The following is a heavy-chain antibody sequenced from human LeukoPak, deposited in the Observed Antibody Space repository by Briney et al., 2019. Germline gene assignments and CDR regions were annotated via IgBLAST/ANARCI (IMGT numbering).Heavy chain of an antibody. D-gene: IGHD4-17*01. CDR2: INPNSGGT. CDR3: ARADYGDPIDAFDI. V-gene: IGHV1-2*04. CDR1: GYTFTGYY. J-gene: IGHJ3*02. Sequence: ASVKVSCKASGYTFTGYYMHWVRQAPGQGLEWMGWINPNSGGTNYAQKFQGWVTMTRDTSIGTAYMELSRLRSDDTAVYYCARADYGDPIDAFDIWGQGTMVTVSS.